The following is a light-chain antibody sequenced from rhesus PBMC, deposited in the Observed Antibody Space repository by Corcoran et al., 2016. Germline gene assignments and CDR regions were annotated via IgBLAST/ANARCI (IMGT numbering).Light chain of an antibody. J-gene: IGKJ4*01. CDR1: QDISYW. V-gene: IGKV1-69*01. CDR3: QQHDNSPLT. Sequence: DIQMTQSPSSLSASVGDRVTITCRASQDISYWLAWYQQKPGKAPKLLIYKASNLETGVPLRLSGTGSWTDFTLTISSLQPEDLATFYCQQHDNSPLTFGGGTKVELK. CDR2: KAS.